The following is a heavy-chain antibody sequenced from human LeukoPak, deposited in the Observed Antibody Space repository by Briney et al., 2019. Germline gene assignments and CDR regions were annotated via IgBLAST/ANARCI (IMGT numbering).Heavy chain of an antibody. CDR2: INPNSGGT. V-gene: IGHV1-2*04. CDR1: GYTFTGYY. D-gene: IGHD3-22*01. CDR3: ARDPDSSGYYYDY. Sequence: ASVKVSCKASGYTFTGYYMHWVRQAPGQGLEWMGWINPNSGGTNYAQKFQGWVTMTRDTSISTAYMELSRLRSDDTAVYYCARDPDSSGYYYDYWGQGTLVTVSS. J-gene: IGHJ4*02.